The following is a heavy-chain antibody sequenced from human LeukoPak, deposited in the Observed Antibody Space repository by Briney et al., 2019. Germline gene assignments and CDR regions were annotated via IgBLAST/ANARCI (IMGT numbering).Heavy chain of an antibody. CDR1: GGSISSYY. Sequence: SETLSLTCTVSGGSISSYYWSWIRQPPGKGLEWIGYIYYSGSTNYNPSLKSRVTISVDTSKNQFSLKLSSVTAADAAVYYCARGPYYDILTGYMNWFDPWGQGALVTVSS. J-gene: IGHJ5*02. D-gene: IGHD3-9*01. CDR2: IYYSGST. CDR3: ARGPYYDILTGYMNWFDP. V-gene: IGHV4-59*01.